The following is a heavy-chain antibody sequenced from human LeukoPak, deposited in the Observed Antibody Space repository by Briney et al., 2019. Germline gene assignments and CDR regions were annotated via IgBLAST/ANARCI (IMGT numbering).Heavy chain of an antibody. V-gene: IGHV3-9*01. CDR3: YRSGTTFDY. Sequence: PGGSLRLSCAASGFTFDDYAMHWVRQAPGKGLEWVSGISWNSGSIGYADSVKGRFTISRDNAKNSPYLQMNSLRAEDTALYYCYRSGTTFDYWGQGTLVTVPS. J-gene: IGHJ4*02. D-gene: IGHD1-7*01. CDR1: GFTFDDYA. CDR2: ISWNSGSI.